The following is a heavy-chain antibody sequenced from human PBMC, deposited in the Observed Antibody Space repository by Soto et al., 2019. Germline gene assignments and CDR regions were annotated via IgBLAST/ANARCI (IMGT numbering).Heavy chain of an antibody. CDR3: AREGPAPYYYYGMDV. CDR1: GYSFTTYG. J-gene: IGHJ6*02. V-gene: IGHV1-18*01. Sequence: QVQLVQSRGEVKKPGASVKVSCKTSGYSFTTYGISWVRQAPGQGLEWMGWISGYNGNTNYAQKLQGRVTMTTDTSTSTAYMERRSLRSDDTAVYYCAREGPAPYYYYGMDVWGQGSTVTVSS. CDR2: ISGYNGNT.